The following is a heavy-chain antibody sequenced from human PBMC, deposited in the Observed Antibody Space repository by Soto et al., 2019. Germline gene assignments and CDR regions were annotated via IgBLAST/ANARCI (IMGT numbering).Heavy chain of an antibody. CDR3: AREVGQGYCSGGSCYWLDP. CDR2: IRAYNGNT. V-gene: IGHV1-18*01. CDR1: GYTFTSYG. D-gene: IGHD2-15*01. Sequence: ASVKVSCKASGYTFTSYGISWVRQAPGQGLEWMGWIRAYNGNTNYAQKLQGRVTMTTDTSTSTAYMELRSLRSDDTAVYYCAREVGQGYCSGGSCYWLDPWGQGTLVTVSS. J-gene: IGHJ5*02.